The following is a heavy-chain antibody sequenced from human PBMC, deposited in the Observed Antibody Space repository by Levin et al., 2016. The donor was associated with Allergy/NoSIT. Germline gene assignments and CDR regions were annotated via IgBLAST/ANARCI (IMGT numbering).Heavy chain of an antibody. D-gene: IGHD6-19*01. CDR2: VYASGTT. J-gene: IGHJ4*02. V-gene: IGHV4-4*07. CDR3: ARGQIAVAGSYYFEY. CDR1: GYSISSGYY. Sequence: SETLSLTCVVSGYSISSGYYWSWIRQPAGKGLEWIGRVYASGTTNYYPSLTSRVTMSVDTSKNQFSLKLSSVTAADTAVYYCARGQIAVAGSYYFEYWGQGTLVTVSS.